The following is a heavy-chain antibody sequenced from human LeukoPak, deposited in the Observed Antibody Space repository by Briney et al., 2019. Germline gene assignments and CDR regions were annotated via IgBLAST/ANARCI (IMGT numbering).Heavy chain of an antibody. CDR1: GFTFSSYG. D-gene: IGHD5-12*01. Sequence: QAGGSLRLSCAASGFTFSSYGMSWVRQAPGKGLEWVSAISGSGGSTYYADSVKGRFTISRDNAKNSLYLQMNSLRAEDTALYYCARERATLDYYYYMDVWGKGTTVTVSS. V-gene: IGHV3-23*01. CDR3: ARERATLDYYYYMDV. CDR2: ISGSGGST. J-gene: IGHJ6*03.